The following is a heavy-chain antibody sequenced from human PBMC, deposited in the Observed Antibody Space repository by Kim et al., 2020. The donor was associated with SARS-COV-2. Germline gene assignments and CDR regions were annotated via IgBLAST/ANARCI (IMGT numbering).Heavy chain of an antibody. J-gene: IGHJ6*02. Sequence: GGSLRLSCTVSGFTFNNYAMSWVRLAPGKGLEWVSGISGSGGTIYYADSVKGRFTMSRDNSKNTLYLQTSSLRAEDTAVYYCVKEGGSGVFDYNYYAMDAWGQGTTVTVSS. CDR2: ISGSGGTI. V-gene: IGHV3-23*01. CDR1: GFTFNNYA. D-gene: IGHD2-15*01. CDR3: VKEGGSGVFDYNYYAMDA.